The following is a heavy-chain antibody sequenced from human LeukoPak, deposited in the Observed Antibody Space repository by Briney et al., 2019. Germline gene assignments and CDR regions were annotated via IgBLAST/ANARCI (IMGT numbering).Heavy chain of an antibody. V-gene: IGHV4-39*07. CDR2: IYYSGST. CDR1: GGSISSSSYY. J-gene: IGHJ3*02. Sequence: SETLSLTCTVSGGSISSSSYYWGWIRQPPGKGLEWIGSIYYSGSTYYNPSLKSRVTISVDTSKNQFSLKLSSVTAADTAVYYCARDCSSTSCQNRVQGAFDIWGQGTMVTVSS. D-gene: IGHD2-2*01. CDR3: ARDCSSTSCQNRVQGAFDI.